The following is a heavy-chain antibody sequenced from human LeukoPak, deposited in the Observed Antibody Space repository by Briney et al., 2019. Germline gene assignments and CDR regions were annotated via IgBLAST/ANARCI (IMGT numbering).Heavy chain of an antibody. J-gene: IGHJ4*02. D-gene: IGHD3-10*01. CDR2: INHSGST. CDR1: GRSFSGYY. CDR3: ARRPLWFGTPPFDY. V-gene: IGHV4-34*01. Sequence: RSETLSLACAVYGRSFSGYYWSWIRQPPGKGLEWIGEINHSGSTNYNPSLKSRVTISVDTSKNQFSLKLSSVTAADTAVYYCARRPLWFGTPPFDYWGQGTLVTVSS.